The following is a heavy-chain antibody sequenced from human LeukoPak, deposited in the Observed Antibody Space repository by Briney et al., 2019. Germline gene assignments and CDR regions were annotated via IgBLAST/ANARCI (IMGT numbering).Heavy chain of an antibody. J-gene: IGHJ4*02. D-gene: IGHD6-19*01. CDR2: ISGSGGST. Sequence: GGSLRLSCAASGFTFSSCAMSWVRQAPGKGLEWVSDISGSGGSTYYADSVKGRFTSSRDNSKNTLYLQMNSLRAEDTAVYYCAKESIAVAGSYFDYWGQGTLVTVSS. CDR3: AKESIAVAGSYFDY. CDR1: GFTFSSCA. V-gene: IGHV3-23*01.